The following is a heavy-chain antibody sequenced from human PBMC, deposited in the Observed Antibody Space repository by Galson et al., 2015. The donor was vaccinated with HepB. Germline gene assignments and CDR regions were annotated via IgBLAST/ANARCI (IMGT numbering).Heavy chain of an antibody. CDR3: ATGRYCSSTSCYGSYGMDV. D-gene: IGHD2-2*01. CDR1: GYTLTELS. J-gene: IGHJ6*02. CDR2: FDPEDGET. Sequence: SVKVSCKVSGYTLTELSMHWVRQAPGKGLEWMGGFDPEDGETIYAQKFQGRVTMTEDTSTDTAYMELSSLRSEDTAVYYCATGRYCSSTSCYGSYGMDVWGQGTTVTVSS. V-gene: IGHV1-24*01.